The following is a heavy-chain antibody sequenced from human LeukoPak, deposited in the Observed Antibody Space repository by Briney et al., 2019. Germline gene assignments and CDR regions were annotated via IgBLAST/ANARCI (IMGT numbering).Heavy chain of an antibody. V-gene: IGHV3-23*01. CDR2: IVGSGGST. CDR1: GFIFSNYG. Sequence: PGGSLRLSCAASGFIFSNYGMNWVRQAPEKGLEWVSVIVGSGGSTNYADSVKGRFTISRDNSKNTLYLQMNSLTTEDTAVYYCAKGTLPSRITVAGSNFDSWGQGTLVTVSS. D-gene: IGHD6-19*01. J-gene: IGHJ4*02. CDR3: AKGTLPSRITVAGSNFDS.